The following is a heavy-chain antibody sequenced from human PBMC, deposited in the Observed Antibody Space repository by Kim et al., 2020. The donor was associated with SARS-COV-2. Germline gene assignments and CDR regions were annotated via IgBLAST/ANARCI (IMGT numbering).Heavy chain of an antibody. J-gene: IGHJ4*02. Sequence: GGSLRLSCAASGFTLSSYAMALVRQAPGKGLEWVSTIGTGGDTYYADSVKGRFTISRDIFKNTLYLQTNSLRAEDTAIYYCANRGYCTGGTCYSHFDHWGQGTLVTVSS. CDR3: ANRGYCTGGTCYSHFDH. CDR1: GFTLSSYA. V-gene: IGHV3-23*01. D-gene: IGHD2-15*01. CDR2: IGTGGDT.